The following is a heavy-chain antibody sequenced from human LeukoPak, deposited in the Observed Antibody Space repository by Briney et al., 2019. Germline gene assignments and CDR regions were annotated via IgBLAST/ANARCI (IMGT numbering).Heavy chain of an antibody. J-gene: IGHJ3*02. CDR2: IYHSGST. D-gene: IGHD2/OR15-2a*01. V-gene: IGHV4-59*01. CDR3: SSHLSNAFDI. Sequence: PSETLSLTCTVSGVSIRSYYWSWIRQPPGKGLEWIGYIYHSGSTNYNPSLKSRVTMSVDTSKNQFSLKLSSVTAADTAVYYCSSHLSNAFDIWGQGTMVIVSS. CDR1: GVSIRSYY.